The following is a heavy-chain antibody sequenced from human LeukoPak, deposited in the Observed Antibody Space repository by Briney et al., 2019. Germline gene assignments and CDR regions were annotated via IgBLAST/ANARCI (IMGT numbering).Heavy chain of an antibody. CDR3: ARGVVVPAAIRPDYLDY. J-gene: IGHJ4*02. Sequence: SETLSLTCTVSGGSISSYYWSWIRQPPGKGLEWIGYIYYSGSTNYNPSLKSRVTISVDTSKNQFSLKLSSVTAADTAVYYCARGVVVPAAIRPDYLDYWGQGTLVTVSS. CDR1: GGSISSYY. V-gene: IGHV4-59*01. D-gene: IGHD2-2*02. CDR2: IYYSGST.